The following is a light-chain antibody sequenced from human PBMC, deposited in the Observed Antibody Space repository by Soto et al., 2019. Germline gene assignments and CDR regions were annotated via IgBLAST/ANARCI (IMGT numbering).Light chain of an antibody. Sequence: QSALTQPASVSGSPGQSITISCTGTSSDVGAYDYVSWYQQNPGKAPKLIISEVSDRPSGVSNRFSGSKSGNTASLTISGLQAGDEADYYCATWDGSLPGEVFGGGTKLTVL. V-gene: IGLV2-14*01. CDR1: SSDVGAYDY. J-gene: IGLJ2*01. CDR3: ATWDGSLPGEV. CDR2: EVS.